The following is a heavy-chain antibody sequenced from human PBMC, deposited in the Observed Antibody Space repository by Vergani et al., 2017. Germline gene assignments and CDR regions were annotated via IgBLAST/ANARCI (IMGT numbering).Heavy chain of an antibody. CDR1: GYTFTSYD. J-gene: IGHJ4*02. CDR3: ARGADDYGSGSYRPGFDY. CDR2: MNPNSGNT. Sequence: QVPLVQSGAEVKTPGASVNVSCTASGYTFTSYDINCLRQATGQGLEWMGWMNPNSGNTGYAQKFQGRVTITRNTSISTAYMELSSLRSEDTAVYYCARGADDYGSGSYRPGFDYWGQGTLVTVSS. V-gene: IGHV1-8*03. D-gene: IGHD3-10*01.